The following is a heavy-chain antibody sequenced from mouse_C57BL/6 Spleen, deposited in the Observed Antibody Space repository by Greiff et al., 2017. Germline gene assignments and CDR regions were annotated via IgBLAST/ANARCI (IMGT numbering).Heavy chain of an antibody. CDR1: GYSFPDYN. V-gene: IGHV1-39*01. Sequence: EVQLQQSGPELVKPGASVKISCKASGYSFPDYNMTWVQQSNGKSLEWIGVINPNYGTTSSNQKFKGKATLTVDQSSSTAYMPLNSLTSEESAVYYCAYYGRRGWGQGTAVTVSS. J-gene: IGHJ4*01. CDR2: INPNYGTT. D-gene: IGHD1-1*01. CDR3: AYYGRRG.